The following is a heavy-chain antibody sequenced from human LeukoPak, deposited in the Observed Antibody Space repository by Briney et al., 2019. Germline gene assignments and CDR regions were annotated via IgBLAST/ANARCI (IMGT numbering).Heavy chain of an antibody. J-gene: IGHJ4*02. D-gene: IGHD3-10*01. CDR2: ISSDSSYI. Sequence: GGSLRLSCAASGFTFSSYSMNWVRQAPGKGLEWVSSISSDSSYIFHADSVKGRFTISRDNAKNSLYLQMNSLRAEDTAVYYCARLTLWFEDYWGQGTLVTVSS. V-gene: IGHV3-21*01. CDR3: ARLTLWFEDY. CDR1: GFTFSSYS.